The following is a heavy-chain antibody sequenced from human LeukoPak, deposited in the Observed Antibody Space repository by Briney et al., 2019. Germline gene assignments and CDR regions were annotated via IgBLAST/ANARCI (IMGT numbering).Heavy chain of an antibody. V-gene: IGHV3-53*01. CDR3: AREVVSSPSYFDS. J-gene: IGHJ4*02. D-gene: IGHD2-15*01. CDR1: GFTVSGSY. CDR2: FYRGDST. Sequence: GGSLRLSCAASGFTVSGSYMYWVRQAPGKGLEWVSFFYRGDSTYYAESVRGRFTISRDHSKNTLYLLMNSLIPEDTAVYYCAREVVSSPSYFDSWGQGTLVTVSS.